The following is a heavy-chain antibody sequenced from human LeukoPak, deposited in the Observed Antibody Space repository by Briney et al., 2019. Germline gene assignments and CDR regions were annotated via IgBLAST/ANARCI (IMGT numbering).Heavy chain of an antibody. V-gene: IGHV3-49*04. D-gene: IGHD6-13*01. CDR1: GFTFGDYA. CDR3: TRVDSSSWRYYFDY. Sequence: GGSLRLSCTASGFTFGDYAMSWVRQAPGKGLERVRFIRSKAYGGTTEYAASVKGRFTISRDDSKSIAYLQMNSLKTEDTAVYYCTRVDSSSWRYYFDYWGQGTLVTVSS. CDR2: IRSKAYGGTT. J-gene: IGHJ4*02.